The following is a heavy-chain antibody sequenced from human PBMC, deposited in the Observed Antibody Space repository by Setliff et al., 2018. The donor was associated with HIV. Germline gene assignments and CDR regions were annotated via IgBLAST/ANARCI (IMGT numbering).Heavy chain of an antibody. D-gene: IGHD2-2*03. J-gene: IGHJ3*02. CDR1: GLRFTNAW. CDR2: VKSQSNGGTI. CDR3: TTIGYCRGTTCRSAFDI. V-gene: IGHV3-15*01. Sequence: LRLSCVTSGLRFTNAWMSWVRQAPGKGLEWVGRVKSQSNGGTIDYAEPVKGRFTMSRDDSKDTVHLEMNSLKTEDTAMYYCTTIGYCRGTTCRSAFDIWGQGTTVTVSS.